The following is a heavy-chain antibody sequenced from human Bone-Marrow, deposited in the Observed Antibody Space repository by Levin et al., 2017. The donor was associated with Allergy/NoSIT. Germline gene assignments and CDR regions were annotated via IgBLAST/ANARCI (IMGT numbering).Heavy chain of an antibody. CDR1: GFNFSIYG. V-gene: IGHV3-21*04. Sequence: ETLSLTCAASGFNFSIYGMNWVRQAPGKGLEWVSSISSSSSNIYHADSLKGRFTNSRDNAKNSLYLQMKSLRAEDTAVYYCARDRTNGILTNYGMDVWGQGTTVTVSS. CDR2: ISSSSSNI. D-gene: IGHD3-9*01. J-gene: IGHJ6*02. CDR3: ARDRTNGILTNYGMDV.